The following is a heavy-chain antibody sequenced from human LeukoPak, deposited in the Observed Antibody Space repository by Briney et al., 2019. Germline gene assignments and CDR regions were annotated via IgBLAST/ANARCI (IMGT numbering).Heavy chain of an antibody. D-gene: IGHD4-17*01. V-gene: IGHV4-39*07. CDR1: GGSISSSSYY. Sequence: SETLSLTCTVSGGSISSSSYYWGWIRQPPGKGLEWIGSIYHSGSTYYNPSLKSRVTISVDTSKNQFSLKLNSVTAADTAVYYCARALDYGDLYYFDYWGQGTLVTVSS. CDR3: ARALDYGDLYYFDY. CDR2: IYHSGST. J-gene: IGHJ4*02.